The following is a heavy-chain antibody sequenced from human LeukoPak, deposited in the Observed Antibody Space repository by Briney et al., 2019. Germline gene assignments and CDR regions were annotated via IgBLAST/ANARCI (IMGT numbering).Heavy chain of an antibody. CDR1: GYTFTTYA. J-gene: IGHJ5*02. CDR3: ATGDLVGAKTFWFDP. CDR2: INADDGNT. V-gene: IGHV1-3*01. Sequence: ASVKVSCKTSGYTFTTYAIHWVRQAPGQRLEWMGLINADDGNTRYSQRFQGRVTITRDTSANTAYMELSSLRFEDTAVYYCATGDLVGAKTFWFDPWGQGTLVTVSS. D-gene: IGHD1-26*01.